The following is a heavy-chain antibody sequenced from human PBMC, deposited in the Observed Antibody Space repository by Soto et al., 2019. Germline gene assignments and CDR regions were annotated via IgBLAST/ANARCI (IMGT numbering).Heavy chain of an antibody. CDR2: ISHTGNA. CDR1: GGSISSGGYY. V-gene: IGHV4-30-4*08. D-gene: IGHD3-16*01. J-gene: IGHJ4*02. Sequence: SETHSLTCTVSGGSISSGGYYWSWIRQPPGKGLEWIGYISHTGNAYYNPSLKSRGTISLDTSKNQFSLRLTSVTATDTAVYLCATRGGTWHYYFDYWGQGSLVTVSS. CDR3: ATRGGTWHYYFDY.